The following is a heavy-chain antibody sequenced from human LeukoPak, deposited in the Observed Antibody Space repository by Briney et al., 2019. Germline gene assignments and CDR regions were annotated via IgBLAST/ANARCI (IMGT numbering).Heavy chain of an antibody. J-gene: IGHJ4*02. CDR3: ARGDSLFGYFDY. CDR2: IKQDGSEK. CDR1: GFTFSTYR. V-gene: IGHV3-7*01. Sequence: GGSLRLSCAASGFTFSTYRMSWVRQAPGKGLEWVANIKQDGSEKHYVDSVKGRFTISRDNAKNSLYLQMNSLRAEDTAVYYCARGDSLFGYFDYWGQGTLVTVSS. D-gene: IGHD3-22*01.